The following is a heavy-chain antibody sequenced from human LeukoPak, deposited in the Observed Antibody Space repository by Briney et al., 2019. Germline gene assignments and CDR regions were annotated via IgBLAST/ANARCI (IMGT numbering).Heavy chain of an antibody. Sequence: SETLSLTCTVSGGSISSYYWSWIRQPPGKGLEWTGYIYYSGSTNYNPSLKSRVTISVDTSKNQFSLKLSSVTAADTAVYYCAREGPYSSSWYGPPTHFDYWGQGTLVTVSS. CDR3: AREGPYSSSWYGPPTHFDY. CDR1: GGSISSYY. J-gene: IGHJ4*02. V-gene: IGHV4-59*01. D-gene: IGHD6-13*01. CDR2: IYYSGST.